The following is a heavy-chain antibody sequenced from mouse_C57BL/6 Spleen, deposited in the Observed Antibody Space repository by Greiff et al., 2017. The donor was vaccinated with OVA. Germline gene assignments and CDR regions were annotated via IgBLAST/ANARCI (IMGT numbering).Heavy chain of an antibody. CDR3: AREGTTVNYAMDY. CDR1: GFTFSSYA. J-gene: IGHJ4*01. Sequence: EVQGVESGGGLVKPGGSLKLSCAASGFTFSSYAMSWVRQTPEKRLEWVATISDGGSYTYYPDNVKGRFTISRDNAKNNLYLQMSHLKSEDTAMYYCAREGTTVNYAMDYWGQGTSVTVSS. V-gene: IGHV5-4*01. CDR2: ISDGGSYT. D-gene: IGHD1-1*01.